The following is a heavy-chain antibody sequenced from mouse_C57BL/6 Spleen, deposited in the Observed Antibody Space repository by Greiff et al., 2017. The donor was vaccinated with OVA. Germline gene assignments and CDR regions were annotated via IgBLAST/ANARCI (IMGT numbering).Heavy chain of an antibody. J-gene: IGHJ4*01. CDR1: GFTFSDYG. Sequence: EVKLMESGGGLVKPGGSLKLSCAASGFTFSDYGMHWVRQAPEKGLEWVAYISSGGSTIYYADTVKGRFTISRDNAKNTLFLQMTSLRSEDTARYYCARPLQRSMDYWGQGTSVTVSS. V-gene: IGHV5-17*01. CDR3: ARPLQRSMDY. CDR2: ISSGGSTI.